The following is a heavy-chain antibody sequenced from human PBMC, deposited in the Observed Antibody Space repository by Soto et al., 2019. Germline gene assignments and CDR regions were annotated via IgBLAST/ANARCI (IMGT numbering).Heavy chain of an antibody. V-gene: IGHV3-23*01. Sequence: GGSLRLSCAASGFTFSSYAMSWVRQAPGKGLEWVSAISGSGGSTYYADSVKGRFTISRDNSKNTLYLQMNSLRAEDTAVYYCAKDGGCSGGSCYETYYFDYWGQGTLVTVS. CDR2: ISGSGGST. CDR1: GFTFSSYA. CDR3: AKDGGCSGGSCYETYYFDY. D-gene: IGHD2-15*01. J-gene: IGHJ4*02.